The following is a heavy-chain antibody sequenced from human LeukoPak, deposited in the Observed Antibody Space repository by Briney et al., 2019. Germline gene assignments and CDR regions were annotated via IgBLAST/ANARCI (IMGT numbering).Heavy chain of an antibody. J-gene: IGHJ4*02. V-gene: IGHV3-23*01. CDR1: AFTFSSYA. D-gene: IGHD3-22*01. CDR2: ISGSGGSK. CDR3: AKASAMIVVVSKHFDY. Sequence: GGSLRLSCAASAFTFSSYAMSWVRQAPGKGLEWVSTISGSGGSKYYADSVKGRFTISRDNSKNTLYLQMNSLRDEATAVYYCAKASAMIVVVSKHFDYWGQGTLVTVSS.